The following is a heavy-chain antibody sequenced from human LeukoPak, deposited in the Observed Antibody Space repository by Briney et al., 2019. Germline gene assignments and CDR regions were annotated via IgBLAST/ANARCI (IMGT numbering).Heavy chain of an antibody. D-gene: IGHD2-2*02. J-gene: IGHJ6*02. Sequence: PGGSLRLSCAASGFTFSSYGMHWVRQAPGEGLEWVAVISYDGSNKYYADSVKGRFTISRDSSKNTLYLQMNSLGAEDTAVYYCAKGIVVPAAIGPFYGMDVWGQGTTVTASS. V-gene: IGHV3-30*18. CDR3: AKGIVVPAAIGPFYGMDV. CDR1: GFTFSSYG. CDR2: ISYDGSNK.